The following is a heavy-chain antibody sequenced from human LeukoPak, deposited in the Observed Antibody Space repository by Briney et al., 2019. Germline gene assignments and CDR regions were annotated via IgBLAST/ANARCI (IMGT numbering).Heavy chain of an antibody. V-gene: IGHV3-23*01. J-gene: IGHJ3*02. CDR3: AKVSYYYDSSGYRSLDAFDI. D-gene: IGHD3-22*01. CDR1: AFIFSGHW. Sequence: GGSLRLSCEGSAFIFSGHWMNWVRQTPGKGLEWVSAISGSGGSTYYADSVKGRFTISRDNSKNTLYLQMNSLRAEDTAVYYCAKVSYYYDSSGYRSLDAFDIWGQGTMVTVSS. CDR2: ISGSGGST.